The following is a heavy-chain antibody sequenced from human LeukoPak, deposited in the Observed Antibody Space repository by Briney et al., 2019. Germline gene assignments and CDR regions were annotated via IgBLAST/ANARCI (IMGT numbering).Heavy chain of an antibody. CDR3: ARVSESEWCFDL. J-gene: IGHJ2*01. D-gene: IGHD1-14*01. V-gene: IGHV3-21*06. CDR1: GFTFSRYS. CDR2: ISSSGSYI. Sequence: PGGSLRLSCAASGFTFSRYSMNWVRQAPGKGLEWVSSISSSGSYIYYADSVKGRFTLSRDNAKNSLYLQMNSLRAEDTAVYCCARVSESEWCFDLWGRGTLVTVSS.